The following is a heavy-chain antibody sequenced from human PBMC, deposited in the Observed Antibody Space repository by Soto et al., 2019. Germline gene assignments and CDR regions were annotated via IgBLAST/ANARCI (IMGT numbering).Heavy chain of an antibody. J-gene: IGHJ6*02. Sequence: GGSLRLSCAASGFTFSSYGMHWVRQAPGEGLEWVAVISYDGSNKYYADSVKGRFTISRDNSKNTLYLQMNSLRAEDTAVYYCAKDQVDTAYYYYYGMDVWGQGTTVTVSS. CDR3: AKDQVDTAYYYYYGMDV. CDR1: GFTFSSYG. D-gene: IGHD5-18*01. CDR2: ISYDGSNK. V-gene: IGHV3-30*18.